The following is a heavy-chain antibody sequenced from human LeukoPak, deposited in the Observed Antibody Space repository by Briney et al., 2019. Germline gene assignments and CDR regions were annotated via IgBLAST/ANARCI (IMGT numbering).Heavy chain of an antibody. CDR2: INPNSGGT. CDR3: ARESAGYSSGHSDY. Sequence: RASVRVSCTASGYTFTGYYMHWVRQAPGQGLEWMGWINPNSGGTNYAQKLQGRVTMTRDTSISTAYMELSRLRSDDTAVYYCARESAGYSSGHSDYWGQGTLVTVSS. CDR1: GYTFTGYY. V-gene: IGHV1-2*02. J-gene: IGHJ4*02. D-gene: IGHD6-19*01.